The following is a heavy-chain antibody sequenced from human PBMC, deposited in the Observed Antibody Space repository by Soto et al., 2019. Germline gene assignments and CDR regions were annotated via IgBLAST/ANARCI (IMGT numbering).Heavy chain of an antibody. CDR1: GFSLSSSGMS. CDR3: AHMYYYDGSGYYPTSDY. CDR2: VYWNDDK. J-gene: IGHJ4*02. D-gene: IGHD3-22*01. Sequence: VSGPTLMNPTQALALTCTFAGFSLSSSGMSVGWFRQAPGKAPEWLSLVYWNDDKRYSPSLKSRLTISKDTSTNQVVLTMTNMDSVDTGTYYCAHMYYYDGSGYYPTSDYWGQGPLVTVPS. V-gene: IGHV2-5*01.